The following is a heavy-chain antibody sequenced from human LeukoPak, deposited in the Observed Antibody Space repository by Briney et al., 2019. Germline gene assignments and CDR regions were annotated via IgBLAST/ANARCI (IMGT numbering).Heavy chain of an antibody. CDR2: ISWNSDNI. V-gene: IGHV3-9*01. CDR1: GFTFDDYA. Sequence: GGSLRLSCAASGFTFDDYAMHWVRQAPGKGLEWVSGISWNSDNIGYADSVKGRFTISRDNAKNSLYLQMNSLRAEDTAVYYCARDPTSSWETAFDIWGQGTMVTVSS. CDR3: ARDPTSSWETAFDI. D-gene: IGHD1-26*01. J-gene: IGHJ3*02.